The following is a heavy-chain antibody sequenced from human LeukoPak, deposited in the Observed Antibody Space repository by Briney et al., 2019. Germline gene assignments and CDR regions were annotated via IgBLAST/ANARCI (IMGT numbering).Heavy chain of an antibody. J-gene: IGHJ4*02. CDR2: IYYSGST. D-gene: IGHD3-10*01. CDR3: ARHKSPLPLH. CDR1: GGSISTYY. Sequence: SETMSLTCTVSGGSISTYYWGWIRQPPGKGLEWIGSIYYSGSTNYNPSLKSRVTISVDTSKNQFSLNLTSVTAADTAVYYCARHKSPLPLHWGQGTLVTVSS. V-gene: IGHV4-39*01.